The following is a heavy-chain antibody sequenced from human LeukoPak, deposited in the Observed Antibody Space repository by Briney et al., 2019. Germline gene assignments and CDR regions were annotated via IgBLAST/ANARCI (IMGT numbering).Heavy chain of an antibody. J-gene: IGHJ4*02. D-gene: IGHD6-19*01. CDR1: GGSIRSYY. CDR3: ARDLYGSGWSLYFDY. CDR2: IHSGEST. V-gene: IGHV4-4*07. Sequence: SETLSLTCTVSGGSIRSYYWNWIRQPAGKGREWIGRIHSGESTNYNPSFRSRVTMSVDTSKNQFSLKLSSVTAADTAVYYCARDLYGSGWSLYFDYWGQGTLVTVSS.